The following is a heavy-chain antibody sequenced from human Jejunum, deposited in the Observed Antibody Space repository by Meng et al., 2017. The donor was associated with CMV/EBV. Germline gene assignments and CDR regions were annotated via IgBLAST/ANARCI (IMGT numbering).Heavy chain of an antibody. Sequence: EVELVWFGGGLVKPGGSLRISCAGSGFTFSTAWLSWVRQAPGKGLEWVGRIRSKTDGGTVDYAAPVKGRFTISRDDSKTTLYLEMISLNTEDTGVYYCANLGPTPYFDSWGQGTLVTVSS. J-gene: IGHJ4*02. D-gene: IGHD3-16*01. V-gene: IGHV3-15*01. CDR1: GFTFSTAW. CDR2: IRSKTDGGTV. CDR3: ANLGPTPYFDS.